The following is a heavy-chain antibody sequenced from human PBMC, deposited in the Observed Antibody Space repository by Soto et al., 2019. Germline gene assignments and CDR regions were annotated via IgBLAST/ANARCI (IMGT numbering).Heavy chain of an antibody. V-gene: IGHV4-38-2*01. D-gene: IGHD2-15*01. J-gene: IGHJ3*01. Sequence: SETLSLTCAVSGFFITSGNSWGWIRKPPGKGLEWIGSIFHGGKTYYNPSLKSRVTISVDMSKNLSSLKLNSVTAADTAVYYCARARWYDAFDVWGQGTVVTVSS. CDR3: ARARWYDAFDV. CDR2: IFHGGKT. CDR1: GFFITSGNS.